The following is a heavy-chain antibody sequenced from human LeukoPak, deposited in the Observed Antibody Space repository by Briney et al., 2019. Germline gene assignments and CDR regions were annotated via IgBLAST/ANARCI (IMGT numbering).Heavy chain of an antibody. V-gene: IGHV1-8*01. D-gene: IGHD3-22*01. Sequence: ASVKVSCKASGYTFTSYDINWVRQATGQGLEWMGWMNPNSGNTGYAQKFQGRVTMTRNTSISTAYMELSSLRSEDTAVYYCARVESGAWWLLGVGGYYYMDVWGKGTTVTISS. CDR2: MNPNSGNT. CDR1: GYTFTSYD. J-gene: IGHJ6*03. CDR3: ARVESGAWWLLGVGGYYYMDV.